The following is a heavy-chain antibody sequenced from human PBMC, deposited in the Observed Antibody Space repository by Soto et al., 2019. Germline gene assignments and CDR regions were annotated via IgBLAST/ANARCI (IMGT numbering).Heavy chain of an antibody. D-gene: IGHD1-26*01. Sequence: QVQLQESGPGLVKPSQTLSLTCTVSGGSISSGGYYWSWMRQHPGKGLEWIGYIYYSGSTYYNPSLKSRVTISVDTSKNQFSPKLSSVTAADTAVYYCARDELNNWFDPWGRGTLVTVSS. CDR1: GGSISSGGYY. CDR3: ARDELNNWFDP. J-gene: IGHJ5*02. V-gene: IGHV4-31*03. CDR2: IYYSGST.